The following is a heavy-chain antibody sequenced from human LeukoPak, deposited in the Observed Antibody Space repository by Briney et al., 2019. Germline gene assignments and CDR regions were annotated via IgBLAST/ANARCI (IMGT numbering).Heavy chain of an antibody. Sequence: GGSLRLSCAASGFTFSSYSMNWVRQAPGKGLEWVSSISSSSSYIYYADSVKGRFTISRDNAKNSLYLQMNSLRAEDTAVYYCAKPSLTYYDFWSGYPFDYWGQGTLVTVSS. CDR3: AKPSLTYYDFWSGYPFDY. CDR1: GFTFSSYS. V-gene: IGHV3-21*01. CDR2: ISSSSSYI. D-gene: IGHD3-3*01. J-gene: IGHJ4*02.